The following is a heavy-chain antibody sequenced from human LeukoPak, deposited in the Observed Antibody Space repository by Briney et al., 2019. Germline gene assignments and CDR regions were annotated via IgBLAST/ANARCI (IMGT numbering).Heavy chain of an antibody. CDR3: ARGGDKRYYYYYYMDV. V-gene: IGHV3-7*03. Sequence: GGSLRLSCAASGFTFSSYWMSWVRQAPGKGLEWVANIKQDGSEKYYVDSVKGRFTISRDNAKNSLYLQMNSLRAEDTALYYCARGGDKRYYYYYYMDVWGKGTTVTVSS. CDR1: GFTFSSYW. CDR2: IKQDGSEK. J-gene: IGHJ6*03. D-gene: IGHD2-21*01.